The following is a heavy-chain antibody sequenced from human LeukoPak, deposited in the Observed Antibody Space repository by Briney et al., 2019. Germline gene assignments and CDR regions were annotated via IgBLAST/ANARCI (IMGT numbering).Heavy chain of an antibody. CDR2: IWYDGSNK. D-gene: IGHD6-13*01. CDR1: GFTFSSYG. J-gene: IGHJ4*02. V-gene: IGHV3-33*06. Sequence: GGSLRLSCAASGFTFSSYGMHWVRQAPGKGLEWVAVIWYDGSNKYYADSVKGRFTISRDNSKNTLYLQMNSLRAEDTAVYYCAKTRHSSSWYVPPDYWGQGTLVTVSS. CDR3: AKTRHSSSWYVPPDY.